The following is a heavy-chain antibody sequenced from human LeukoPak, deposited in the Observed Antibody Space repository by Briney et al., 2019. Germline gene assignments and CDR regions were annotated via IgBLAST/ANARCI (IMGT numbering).Heavy chain of an antibody. CDR3: ARAGGYGLIDY. J-gene: IGHJ4*02. D-gene: IGHD5-18*01. CDR1: DGSISSSSYY. Sequence: SETLSLTCTVSDGSISSSSYYWGWIRQPPGKGLEWIGSIYHSGTTYSGSTYYNPSLKSRVTISLDTSKNQFSLKVGSMTAADTAVYYCARAGGYGLIDYWGQGTMVTVSS. CDR2: IYHSGTTYSGST. V-gene: IGHV4-39*07.